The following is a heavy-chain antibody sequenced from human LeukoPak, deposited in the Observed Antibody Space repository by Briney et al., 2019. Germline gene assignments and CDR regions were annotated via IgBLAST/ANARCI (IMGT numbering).Heavy chain of an antibody. D-gene: IGHD4-17*01. CDR2: INHSGST. V-gene: IGHV4-34*01. J-gene: IGHJ4*02. CDR1: GGSFSGYY. Sequence: SETLSLTCAVYGGSFSGYYWSWIRQPPGKGLEWIGEINHSGSTNYNPSLKSRVTISVDTSKNQFSLKLSSVTAADTAVYYCARGADYGEDYWGQGTLVTVSS. CDR3: ARGADYGEDY.